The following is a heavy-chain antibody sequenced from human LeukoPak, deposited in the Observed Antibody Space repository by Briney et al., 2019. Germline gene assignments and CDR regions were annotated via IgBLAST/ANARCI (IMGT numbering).Heavy chain of an antibody. CDR3: ARGRFLDAFDI. CDR1: GXSISSYY. J-gene: IGHJ3*02. Sequence: SETLSLTCTVSGXSISSYYWSWIRQPPGKGLEWIGYIYYSGSTNYKPSLKSRVTISVDTSKNQFSLKLSSVTAADTAVYYCARGRFLDAFDIWGQGTMVTVSS. D-gene: IGHD3-3*01. V-gene: IGHV4-59*01. CDR2: IYYSGST.